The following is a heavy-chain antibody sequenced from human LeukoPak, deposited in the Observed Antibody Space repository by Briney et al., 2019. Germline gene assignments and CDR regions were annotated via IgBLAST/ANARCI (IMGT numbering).Heavy chain of an antibody. CDR2: INHSGST. J-gene: IGHJ6*02. D-gene: IGHD3-10*01. CDR1: GGSFSGYY. Sequence: SETLSLTCAVYGGSFSGYYWSWIRQPPGKGLEWIGEINHSGSTNYNPSLKSRVTISVDTSKNQFSLKLSSVTAADTAVYYCARSHGYYYGSGSYYPQGGYYGMDVWGQGTTVTVSS. V-gene: IGHV4-34*01. CDR3: ARSHGYYYGSGSYYPQGGYYGMDV.